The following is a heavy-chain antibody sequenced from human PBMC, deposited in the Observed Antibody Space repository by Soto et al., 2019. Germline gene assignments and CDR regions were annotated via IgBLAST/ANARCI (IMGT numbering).Heavy chain of an antibody. CDR2: ISASGGST. J-gene: IGHJ4*02. Sequence: EVQLSESGGGLIQPGGSLRLSCAASGFTFSSFAMSWVRQAPGKGLEWVSSISASGGSTYYPDSLKGRFTISRDNSKNTLYLQMNSLRADDTAVYYCAKDSGTIGWYFEGCENWGQGILVTVSS. V-gene: IGHV3-23*01. D-gene: IGHD6-19*01. CDR3: AKDSGTIGWYFEGCEN. CDR1: GFTFSSFA.